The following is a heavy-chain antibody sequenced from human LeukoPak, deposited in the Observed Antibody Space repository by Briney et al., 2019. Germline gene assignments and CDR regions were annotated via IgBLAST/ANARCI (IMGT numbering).Heavy chain of an antibody. D-gene: IGHD3-3*01. J-gene: IGHJ4*02. CDR1: GFTFSSYA. CDR3: AKTPALRFLEWLSPFDY. Sequence: GGSLRLSCAASGFTFSSYAMSWVRQAPGKGLEWVSGFRGSDLSTFYADSVKGRFTISRDNSKNTLYLQMNSLRAEDTAVYYCAKTPALRFLEWLSPFDYWGQGTLVTVSS. V-gene: IGHV3-23*01. CDR2: FRGSDLST.